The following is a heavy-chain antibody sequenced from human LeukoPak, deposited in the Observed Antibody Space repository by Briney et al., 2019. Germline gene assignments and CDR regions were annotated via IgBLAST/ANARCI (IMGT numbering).Heavy chain of an antibody. CDR1: GDSISSYY. CDR3: ATRPSGSDRFLPYFDY. CDR2: VHYSGSS. J-gene: IGHJ4*02. V-gene: IGHV4-59*01. Sequence: SETLSLTCTVSGDSISSYYWNWIRQPPGKGLEWIGYVHYSGSSNYNPSLKSRVTISVDTSKNQVSLKLSSVTAADAAVYYCATRPSGSDRFLPYFDYWGQGTLVTVSS. D-gene: IGHD1-1*01.